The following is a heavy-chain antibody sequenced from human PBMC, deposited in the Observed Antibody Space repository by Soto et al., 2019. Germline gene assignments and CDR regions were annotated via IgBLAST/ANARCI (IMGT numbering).Heavy chain of an antibody. CDR2: IYYSGST. Sequence: QLQLQESGPGLVKPSETLSLTCTVSGGSISSSSYYWGWIRQPPGKGLEWIGSIYYSGSTYYNPSLKSRVTISVDTPKNQFSLKLSSVTAADTAVYYCARIIAVAGTSYYYGMDVWGQGTTVTVSS. D-gene: IGHD6-19*01. CDR3: ARIIAVAGTSYYYGMDV. V-gene: IGHV4-39*01. CDR1: GGSISSSSYY. J-gene: IGHJ6*02.